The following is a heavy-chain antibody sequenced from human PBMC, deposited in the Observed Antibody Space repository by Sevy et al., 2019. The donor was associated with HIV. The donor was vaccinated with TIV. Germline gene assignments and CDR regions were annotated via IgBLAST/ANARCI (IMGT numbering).Heavy chain of an antibody. CDR2: ISGNGGST. CDR3: AKDRRDSSGPSNWFDP. D-gene: IGHD3-22*01. V-gene: IGHV3-23*01. J-gene: IGHJ5*02. CDR1: GFTFSSYA. Sequence: GGSLRLSCAASGFTFSSYAMNWVRQAPGKGLEWVSAISGNGGSTYYADSVKGRFTISRDNSKNTLYLQMNSLRAEDTAVYYCAKDRRDSSGPSNWFDPWGQGTLVIVSS.